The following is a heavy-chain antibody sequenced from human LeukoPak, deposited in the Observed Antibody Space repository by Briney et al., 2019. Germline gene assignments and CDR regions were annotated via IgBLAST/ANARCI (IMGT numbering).Heavy chain of an antibody. Sequence: GESLKISCKGSGYSFTDYWIGWVRQMPGKGLEWMGIIYPGDSDTRYSPSFQGQVTISADKSISTAYLQWSSLKASDTAMYYCARLRKDSSGYYYFDYWGQGTLVTVSS. CDR1: GYSFTDYW. CDR2: IYPGDSDT. V-gene: IGHV5-51*01. J-gene: IGHJ4*02. D-gene: IGHD3-22*01. CDR3: ARLRKDSSGYYYFDY.